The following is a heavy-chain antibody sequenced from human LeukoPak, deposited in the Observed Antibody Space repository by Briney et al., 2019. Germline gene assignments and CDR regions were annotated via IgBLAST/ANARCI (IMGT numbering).Heavy chain of an antibody. CDR2: IYYGEST. Sequence: SETLSLTCTVSGGSISSSDYYWGWIRQPPGKGLEWIGSIYYGESTYYNPSLKSRVTISVDTSMNQFSLKLSFVTTADTAVYYCARALGYCSGGSCTRGYNWFDPWGQGTLVTVPS. D-gene: IGHD2-15*01. J-gene: IGHJ5*02. CDR3: ARALGYCSGGSCTRGYNWFDP. V-gene: IGHV4-39*01. CDR1: GGSISSSDYY.